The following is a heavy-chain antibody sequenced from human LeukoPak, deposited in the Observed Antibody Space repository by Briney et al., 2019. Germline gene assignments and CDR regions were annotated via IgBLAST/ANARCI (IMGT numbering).Heavy chain of an antibody. CDR3: ARDLGDY. CDR1: GYTFTRYV. V-gene: IGHV1-8*01. J-gene: IGHJ4*02. CDR2: MNPNSGNT. Sequence: ASVNVSCKASGYTFTRYVINWVRQATGQGLEWMGWMNPNSGNTGYAQKFQGRVTMTRSTSISTAYMELSSLRSEDTAVYYCARDLGDYWGQGTLVTVSS.